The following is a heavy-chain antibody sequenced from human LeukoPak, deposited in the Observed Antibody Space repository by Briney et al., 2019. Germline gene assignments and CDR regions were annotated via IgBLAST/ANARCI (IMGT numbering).Heavy chain of an antibody. CDR1: GGTFSSYA. D-gene: IGHD3-22*01. J-gene: IGHJ4*02. CDR2: ISGSGGST. Sequence: PGGSLRLSCAASGGTFSSYAMSWVRQAPGKGLEWISAISGSGGSTYYADSMKGRFTISRDNSKNTLYLQMNSLRAEDTAVYYCAKSGGYYSRGHWGDYWGQGTLVTVSS. V-gene: IGHV3-23*01. CDR3: AKSGGYYSRGHWGDY.